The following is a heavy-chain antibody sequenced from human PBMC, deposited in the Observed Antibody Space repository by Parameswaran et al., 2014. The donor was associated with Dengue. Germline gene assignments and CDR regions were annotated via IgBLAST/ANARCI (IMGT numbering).Heavy chain of an antibody. J-gene: IGHJ6*02. CDR2: ISAYNGNT. CDR3: AREQYCGGDCYSGRLGYYYGMDV. V-gene: IGHV1-18*01. D-gene: IGHD2-21*02. Sequence: SWVRQAPGQGLEWMGWISAYNGNTNYAQKLQGRVTMTTDTSTSTAYMELRSLGSDDTAVYYCAREQYCGGDCYSGRLGYYYGMDVWGQGTTVTVSS.